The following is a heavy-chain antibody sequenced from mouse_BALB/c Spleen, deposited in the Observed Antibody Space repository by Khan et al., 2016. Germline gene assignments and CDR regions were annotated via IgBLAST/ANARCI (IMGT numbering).Heavy chain of an antibody. CDR2: INTYSGEP. CDR1: GYTFTNYG. V-gene: IGHV9-1*02. J-gene: IGHJ2*01. CDR3: ARGEMDGYEYYFDY. Sequence: QIQLVQSGPELKKPGETVKVSCKASGYTFTNYGMNWVKQAPGKGLKWMGWINTYSGEPTYADDFKGRFAFSLETSASTAYLPINYRKNEDKATYCCARGEMDGYEYYFDYWGQGTILTVSS. D-gene: IGHD2-2*01.